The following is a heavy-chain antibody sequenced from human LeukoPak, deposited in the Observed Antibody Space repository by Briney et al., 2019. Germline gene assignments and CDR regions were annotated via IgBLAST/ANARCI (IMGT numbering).Heavy chain of an antibody. V-gene: IGHV4-39*01. CDR2: IYYSGST. D-gene: IGHD4-17*01. CDR1: GGSISSGSYY. J-gene: IGHJ1*01. Sequence: NPSETLSLTCTVSGGSISSGSYYWGWIRQPPGKGLEWIGSIYYSGSTNYNPSLKSRVTISVDTSKNQFSLKLSSVTAADTAVYYCARHFPTVTPGYFQHWGQGTLVTVSS. CDR3: ARHFPTVTPGYFQH.